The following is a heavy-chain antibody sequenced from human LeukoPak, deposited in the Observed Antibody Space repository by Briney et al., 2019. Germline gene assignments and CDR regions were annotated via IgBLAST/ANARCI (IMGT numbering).Heavy chain of an antibody. CDR1: GGSFGTHS. D-gene: IGHD2-21*01. Sequence: PSETLSLTCAIYGGSFGTHSWTWIRQPPGKGLEWVGEIHQSGSTNYNPSLRSRVIISVDTSTNQFSVRLRSVTAADTAMYFCTRGNMSPGSFHGMDVWGQGTMVT. V-gene: IGHV4-34*01. CDR3: TRGNMSPGSFHGMDV. J-gene: IGHJ6*02. CDR2: IHQSGST.